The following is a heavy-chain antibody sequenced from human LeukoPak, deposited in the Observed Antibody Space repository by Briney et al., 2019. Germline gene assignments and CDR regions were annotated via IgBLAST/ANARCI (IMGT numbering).Heavy chain of an antibody. D-gene: IGHD3-16*01. CDR3: ASHNYGGYFDY. Sequence: GGSLRLSCADSGFTFRSYWMSWVRQAPGKGLEWVANIKQDGSEKYYVDSVKGRFTISRDNAKNSLYLQLNGLRAEVTAVYYCASHNYGGYFDYWGQGTLVTVSS. CDR1: GFTFRSYW. CDR2: IKQDGSEK. J-gene: IGHJ4*02. V-gene: IGHV3-7*01.